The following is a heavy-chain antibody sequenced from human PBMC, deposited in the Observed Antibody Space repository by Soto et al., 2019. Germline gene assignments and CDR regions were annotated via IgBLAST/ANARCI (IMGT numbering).Heavy chain of an antibody. CDR1: GFTFNNAW. V-gene: IGHV3-15*01. D-gene: IGHD3-10*01. J-gene: IGHJ4*02. CDR2: IRSKTDGGTT. Sequence: GGSLRLSCAASGFTFNNAWMTWVRQAPGKXLEWVGRIRSKTDGGTTDYAAPVKGRFSISRDDSKNTLYLQMKSLKTEDTAVYYCTTAMSNYHESGTFDYWGQGTLVTVSS. CDR3: TTAMSNYHESGTFDY.